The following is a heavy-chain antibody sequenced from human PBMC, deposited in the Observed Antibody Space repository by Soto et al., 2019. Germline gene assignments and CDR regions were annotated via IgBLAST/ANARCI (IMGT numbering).Heavy chain of an antibody. CDR3: ARLTHRSGYSYGYDL. Sequence: LSLTCTVSGGSISSSSNYWGWIRQPPGKGLEWIGNVFYTGNTYYKSSLKSRVTISVDTSKNQFSLMLSSVTAADTAIYYCARLTHRSGYSYGYDLWGQGTLVTVSS. V-gene: IGHV4-39*01. D-gene: IGHD5-18*01. J-gene: IGHJ4*02. CDR2: VFYTGNT. CDR1: GGSISSSSNY.